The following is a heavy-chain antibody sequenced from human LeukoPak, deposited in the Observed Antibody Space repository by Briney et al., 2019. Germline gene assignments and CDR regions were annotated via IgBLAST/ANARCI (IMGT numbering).Heavy chain of an antibody. Sequence: GESLKISCKASGYSFTNNWIAWVRQMPGKGLEWMGIIYPYDSDIRYSPSFQGQVTISADKSITTAYLQWSSLKASDTAMYYCARGDYAHYWGRGTLVTVSS. CDR2: IYPYDSDI. CDR3: ARGDYAHY. J-gene: IGHJ4*02. CDR1: GYSFTNNW. V-gene: IGHV5-51*01. D-gene: IGHD4-17*01.